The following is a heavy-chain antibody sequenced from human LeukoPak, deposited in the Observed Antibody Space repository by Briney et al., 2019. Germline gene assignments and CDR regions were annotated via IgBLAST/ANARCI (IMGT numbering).Heavy chain of an antibody. CDR1: GFTFSTYW. V-gene: IGHV3-30*02. CDR3: AKDLPTLGDYGERTV. J-gene: IGHJ4*02. Sequence: PGGSLRLSRAASGFTFSTYWMHWVRQAPGKGLEWVAFIRYDGSNKYYADSVKGRFTISRDNSKNTLYLQMNSLRAEDTAVYYCAKDLPTLGDYGERTVWGQGTLVTVSS. D-gene: IGHD4-17*01. CDR2: IRYDGSNK.